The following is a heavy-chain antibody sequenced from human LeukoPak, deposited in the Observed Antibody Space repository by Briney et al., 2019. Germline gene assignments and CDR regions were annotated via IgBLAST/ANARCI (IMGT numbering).Heavy chain of an antibody. Sequence: GGTLRLSCAASGFTFSSYGMSWVRQAPGKGLEWVSAISGSGGSTYYADSVKGRFTISRDNSKNTLYLQMNSLRAEDTAVYYCARDPGATYYYDSSGDPDIWGQGTMVTVSS. D-gene: IGHD3-22*01. V-gene: IGHV3-23*01. CDR1: GFTFSSYG. CDR3: ARDPGATYYYDSSGDPDI. CDR2: ISGSGGST. J-gene: IGHJ3*02.